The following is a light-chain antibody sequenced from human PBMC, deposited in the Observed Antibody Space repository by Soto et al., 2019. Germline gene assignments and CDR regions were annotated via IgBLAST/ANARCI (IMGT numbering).Light chain of an antibody. J-gene: IGLJ1*01. CDR2: DVS. CDR3: RSYTSRSTPCV. CDR1: SSDVGGFNY. Sequence: QSALTQPASVSGSPGQSITISCTGASSDVGGFNYVSWYQHHPGKAPKLMVYDVSNRPSGVSNRFSGSKSGNTASLTISGLQAEDEADYYCRSYTSRSTPCVFGTGTKVTVL. V-gene: IGLV2-14*01.